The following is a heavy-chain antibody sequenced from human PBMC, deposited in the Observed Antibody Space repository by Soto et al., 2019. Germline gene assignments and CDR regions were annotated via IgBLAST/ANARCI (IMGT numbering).Heavy chain of an antibody. CDR3: AKDLGGTGGCDY. V-gene: IGHV3-30*18. Sequence: QVRLVESGGGVVQPGRSLRLSCAASGFTFSTYGIHWVRQAPGKGLEWVAVISYDGSNKYYADAVKGRFAIPRDNSKNTLYLQMNSLRAEDTAFNYCAKDLGGTGGCDYWGQGTLVTVSS. CDR2: ISYDGSNK. CDR1: GFTFSTYG. D-gene: IGHD3-16*01. J-gene: IGHJ4*02.